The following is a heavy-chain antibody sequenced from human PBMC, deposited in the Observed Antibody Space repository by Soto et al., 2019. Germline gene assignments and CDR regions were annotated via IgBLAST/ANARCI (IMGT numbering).Heavy chain of an antibody. Sequence: SVKVSCKASGGTFSSYAISWVRQAPGQGLEWMGGIIPIFGTANYAQKFQGRVTITADESTSTAYMGLSSLRSEDTAVYYCASHPLNGDSSGYPTGFDYWGQGTLVTVSS. D-gene: IGHD3-22*01. J-gene: IGHJ4*02. CDR2: IIPIFGTA. V-gene: IGHV1-69*13. CDR3: ASHPLNGDSSGYPTGFDY. CDR1: GGTFSSYA.